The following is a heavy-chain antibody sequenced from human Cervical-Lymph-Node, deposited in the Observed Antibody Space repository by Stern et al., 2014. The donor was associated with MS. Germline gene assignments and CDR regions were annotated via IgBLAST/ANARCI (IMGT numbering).Heavy chain of an antibody. J-gene: IGHJ4*02. V-gene: IGHV3-30*18. CDR3: AKDRGSGWSLDY. CDR2: ISHDGSKK. D-gene: IGHD6-19*01. CDR1: GFTFSTYG. Sequence: VQLLESGGGVVQPGRSLRLSCAGSGFTFSTYGMHWVRQAPGKGLEWVALISHDGSKKYYVDSVKGRFPISRDNSKNTMYVHMNSLRDEDTAVYYCAKDRGSGWSLDYWGQGTLVIVSS.